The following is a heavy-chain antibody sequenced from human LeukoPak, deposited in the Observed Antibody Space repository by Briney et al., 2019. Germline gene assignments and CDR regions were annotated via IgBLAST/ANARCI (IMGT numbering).Heavy chain of an antibody. CDR2: IYYSGST. V-gene: IGHV4-59*01. D-gene: IGHD3-3*01. J-gene: IGHJ2*01. CDR3: ARVEGHYDFWSGYYFGANWYFDL. CDR1: GGSISSYY. Sequence: SETLSLTCTVSGGSISSYYWSWIRQPPGEGLEWIGYIYYSGSTNYNPSLKSRVTISVDTSKNQFSLKLSSVTAADTAVYYCARVEGHYDFWSGYYFGANWYFDLWGRGTLVTVSS.